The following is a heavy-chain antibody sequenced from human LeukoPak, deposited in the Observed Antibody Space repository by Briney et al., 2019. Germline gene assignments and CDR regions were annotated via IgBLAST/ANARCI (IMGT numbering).Heavy chain of an antibody. V-gene: IGHV1-8*01. CDR3: ARGPPESSNSDY. Sequence: GASVKVSCKASGYTFTSYDINWVRQATGQGLEWMGWMNPNSANKGYAQKFQGRVTMTRNTSISTAYMELSSLRSEDTAVYYCARGPPESSNSDYWGQGTLVTVSS. CDR2: MNPNSANK. D-gene: IGHD6-13*01. CDR1: GYTFTSYD. J-gene: IGHJ4*02.